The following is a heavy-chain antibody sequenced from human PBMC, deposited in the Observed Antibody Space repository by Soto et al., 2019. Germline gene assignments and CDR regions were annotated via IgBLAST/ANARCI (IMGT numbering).Heavy chain of an antibody. D-gene: IGHD2-2*02. J-gene: IGHJ3*02. CDR1: GFTFSSYS. V-gene: IGHV3-21*01. CDR3: VRGGRGYTKDDVFDI. CDR2: ISSTNSPI. Sequence: QLVESGGGLVRPGGSLRLSCADSGFTFSSYSMNWVRQAPGKGLEWVSSISSTNSPIFYADSVEGRFAISRDNAKRTLYLQMNSLRVEDTAVYYCVRGGRGYTKDDVFDIWGLGTMVTVSS.